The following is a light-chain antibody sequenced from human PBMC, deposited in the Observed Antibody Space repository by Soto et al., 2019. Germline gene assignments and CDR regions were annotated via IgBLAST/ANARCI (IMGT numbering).Light chain of an antibody. Sequence: EIVMTQSPATLSVSPGERVTLSCRASQSVSSNLAWYQQKPGQAPRLLIFGASSRATGIPARFSGGGSGTEFTLTINGLQSEDFAVYYCQQYNDNWPTFGQGTKVDIK. V-gene: IGKV3-15*01. CDR2: GAS. J-gene: IGKJ1*01. CDR3: QQYNDNWPT. CDR1: QSVSSN.